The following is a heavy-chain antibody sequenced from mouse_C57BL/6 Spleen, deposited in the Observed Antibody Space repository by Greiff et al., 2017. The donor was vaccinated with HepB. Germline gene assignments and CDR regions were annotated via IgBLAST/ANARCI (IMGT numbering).Heavy chain of an antibody. V-gene: IGHV1-64*01. Sequence: QVQLQQPGAELVKPGASVKLSCKASGYTFTSYWMHWVKQRPGQGLEWIGMIHPKSGSTNYNEKFKSKATLTVEKSSSTAYMQLSSLTSEDSAVYYCARCYDYDEAYYFDYWGKGTTLTVSS. D-gene: IGHD2-4*01. CDR2: IHPKSGST. J-gene: IGHJ2*01. CDR3: ARCYDYDEAYYFDY. CDR1: GYTFTSYW.